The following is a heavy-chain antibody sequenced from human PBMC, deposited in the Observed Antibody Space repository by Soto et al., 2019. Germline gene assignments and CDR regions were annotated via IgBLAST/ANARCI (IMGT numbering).Heavy chain of an antibody. CDR2: ISAYNGNT. D-gene: IGHD2-21*01. CDR1: GYTFTSYG. CDR3: ARRRPRYCGGDCYSDY. V-gene: IGHV1-18*01. J-gene: IGHJ4*02. Sequence: ASVKVSCKASGYTFTSYGISWVRQAPGQGLEWMGWISAYNGNTNYAQKLQGRVTMTTDTSTSTAYMELRSLRSDDTAVYYCARRRPRYCGGDCYSDYWGQGTLVTVSS.